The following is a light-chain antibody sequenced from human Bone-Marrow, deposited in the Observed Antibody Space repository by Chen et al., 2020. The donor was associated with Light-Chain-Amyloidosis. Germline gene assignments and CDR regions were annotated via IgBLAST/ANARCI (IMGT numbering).Light chain of an antibody. Sequence: QSALTQPASVSGSPGQSITISGTVTSSDVGSYNFVSWYPQQPGRAPKLLIYDVSNRPSGVSNRFSGSKSGNTASLTISGLQAEDEGDYYCSSYTDSSTLEVFGTGTKVTVL. J-gene: IGLJ1*01. CDR3: SSYTDSSTLEV. V-gene: IGLV2-14*01. CDR2: DVS. CDR1: SSDVGSYNF.